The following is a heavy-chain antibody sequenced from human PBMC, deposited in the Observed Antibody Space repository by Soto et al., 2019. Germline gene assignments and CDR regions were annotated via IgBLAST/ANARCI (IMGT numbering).Heavy chain of an antibody. CDR3: ARSHVDTAMVDY. D-gene: IGHD5-18*01. CDR2: IYHSGST. J-gene: IGHJ4*02. CDR1: GGSISSGGYS. V-gene: IGHV4-30-2*02. Sequence: SETLSLTCAVSGGSISSGGYSWSWIRQPPGKGLEWIGYIYHSGSTNYNPSLKSRVTISVDTSKNQFSLKLSSVSAADTAVYYCARSHVDTAMVDYWGQGILVTVSS.